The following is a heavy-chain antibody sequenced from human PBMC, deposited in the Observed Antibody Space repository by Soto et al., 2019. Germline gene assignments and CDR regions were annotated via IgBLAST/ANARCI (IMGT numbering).Heavy chain of an antibody. D-gene: IGHD3-22*01. V-gene: IGHV1-69*06. CDR3: ARDYGYYDSSGYNVLGFDP. CDR1: GGTFSSYA. CDR2: IIPIFGTA. J-gene: IGHJ5*02. Sequence: ASVKVSCKASGGTFSSYAISWVRQAPGQGLEWMGGIIPIFGTANYAQKFQGRVTITADKSTSTAYMELSSLRSEDTAVYYCARDYGYYDSSGYNVLGFDPWGQGTLVTVSS.